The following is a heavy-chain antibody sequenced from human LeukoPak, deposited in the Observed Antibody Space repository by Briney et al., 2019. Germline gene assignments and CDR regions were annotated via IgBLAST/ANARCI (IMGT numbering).Heavy chain of an antibody. CDR3: ARSVRGPSTIASSRFDP. CDR2: IYYSGST. J-gene: IGHJ5*02. Sequence: SETLSLTCTVSGGSISSYYWSWIRQPPGKGLEWIGYIYYSGSTNYNPSLKSRVTISVDTSKNQFSLKLSSVAAADTGVYYCARSVRGPSTIASSRFDPWGQGTQVTVSS. V-gene: IGHV4-59*08. CDR1: GGSISSYY. D-gene: IGHD5/OR15-5a*01.